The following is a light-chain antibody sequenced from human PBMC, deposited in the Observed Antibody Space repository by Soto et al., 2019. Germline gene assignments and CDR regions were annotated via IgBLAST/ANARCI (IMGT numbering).Light chain of an antibody. Sequence: QSALTQPASVSGSPGQSITISCTGTGSDVGGYNYVSWFQQHPGKAPKLKIYEVSNRPSGVSNRFSGSKSGYTASLTISGLQAEDEADYYCSSYTSSSTLPYVFGTGTRSPS. CDR1: GSDVGGYNY. CDR3: SSYTSSSTLPYV. V-gene: IGLV2-14*03. J-gene: IGLJ1*01. CDR2: EVS.